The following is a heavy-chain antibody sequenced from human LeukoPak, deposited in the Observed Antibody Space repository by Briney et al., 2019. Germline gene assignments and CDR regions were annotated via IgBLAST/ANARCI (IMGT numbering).Heavy chain of an antibody. J-gene: IGHJ3*02. V-gene: IGHV3-73*01. CDR3: ARETTTSGAFDI. D-gene: IGHD4-11*01. CDR2: IRNKANSYAT. Sequence: PGGSLRLSCAASGFTFRGSAMHWVRQASGKGLEWVGRIRNKANSYATAYAASVKGRFTISRDDSKNTAYLQMSSLKTEDTAVYYCARETTTSGAFDIWGQGTMVTVSS. CDR1: GFTFRGSA.